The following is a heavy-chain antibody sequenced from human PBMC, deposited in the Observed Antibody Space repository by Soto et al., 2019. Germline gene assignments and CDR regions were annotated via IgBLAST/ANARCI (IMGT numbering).Heavy chain of an antibody. CDR1: GYRFTSYW. J-gene: IGHJ6*02. CDR2: SYPGDSNT. D-gene: IGHD5-12*01. CDR3: ARHRVSYSGYDSMDV. V-gene: IGHV5-51*01. Sequence: PGESLKIFCKGSGYRFTSYWIAWVRQMPGKGLEWMGISYPGDSNTRYSPSFQGQVTMSFDNSISTAYLQWNNLKPSDTAIYYCARHRVSYSGYDSMDVWGQGTTVTVSS.